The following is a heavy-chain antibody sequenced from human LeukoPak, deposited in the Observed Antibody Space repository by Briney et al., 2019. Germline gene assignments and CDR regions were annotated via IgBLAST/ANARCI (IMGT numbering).Heavy chain of an antibody. CDR1: GFTFSSYA. V-gene: IGHV3-23*01. Sequence: GGSLRLSCAASGFTFSSYAMSWVRQAPGKGLEWVSAISGSGGSTYYADSVKGRFTTSRDNSKNTLYPQMNSLRAEDTAVYYCAKDRRSLGRYFDWSYYYYGMDVWGQGTTVTVSS. CDR3: AKDRRSLGRYFDWSYYYYGMDV. CDR2: ISGSGGST. D-gene: IGHD3-9*01. J-gene: IGHJ6*02.